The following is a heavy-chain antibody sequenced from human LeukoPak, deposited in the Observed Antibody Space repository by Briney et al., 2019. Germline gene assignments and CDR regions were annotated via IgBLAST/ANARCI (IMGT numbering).Heavy chain of an antibody. J-gene: IGHJ5*02. CDR2: IIPIFGTA. V-gene: IGHV1-69*01. D-gene: IGHD3-22*01. CDR3: ARLGPYYDSSGYGEYNWFDP. CDR1: GGTFSSYA. Sequence: SVKVSCKASGGTFSSYAISWVRQAPGQGLKWMGGIIPIFGTANYAQKFQGRVTITADESTSTAYMELSSLRSEDTAVYYCARLGPYYDSSGYGEYNWFDPWGQGTLVTVSS.